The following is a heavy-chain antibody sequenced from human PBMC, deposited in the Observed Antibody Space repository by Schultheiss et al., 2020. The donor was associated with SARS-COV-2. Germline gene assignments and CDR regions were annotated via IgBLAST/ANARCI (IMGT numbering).Heavy chain of an antibody. CDR2: IKSKTDGGTS. CDR3: TTYSSSWFFFDC. J-gene: IGHJ4*02. V-gene: IGHV3-15*01. Sequence: GGSLRLSCAASGFTFSSYAMSWVRQAPGKGLEWVGRIKSKTDGGTSEYAAPVKGRFTISRDDSKNMLYLQMNSLTTEDTAVYYCTTYSSSWFFFDCWGQGTLVTVSS. D-gene: IGHD6-6*01. CDR1: GFTFSSYA.